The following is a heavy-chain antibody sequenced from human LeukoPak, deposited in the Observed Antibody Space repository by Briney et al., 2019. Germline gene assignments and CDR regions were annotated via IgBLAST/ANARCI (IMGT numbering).Heavy chain of an antibody. D-gene: IGHD5/OR15-5a*01. CDR1: GFTFSSYW. CDR2: INSDGSSN. J-gene: IGHJ4*02. V-gene: IGHV3-74*01. Sequence: GGSLRLSCAASGFTFSSYWMHGVRQAPGKGLVWVSRINSDGSSNSYADSVKGRFTISRDNAKNTLYLQMNSLRAEDTAVYYCARGYSSTTPFDYWGQGTLVTVSS. CDR3: ARGYSSTTPFDY.